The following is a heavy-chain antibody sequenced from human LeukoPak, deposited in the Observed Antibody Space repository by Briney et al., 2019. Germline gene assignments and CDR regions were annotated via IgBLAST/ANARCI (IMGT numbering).Heavy chain of an antibody. J-gene: IGHJ4*02. CDR3: AKRNSRYQLEY. CDR2: IGARGGST. Sequence: GGSLRLSCATSGFTFSSYAMSWVRHAPGKGLEWVSGIGARGGSTYYADSVKGRFTISRDNSKNTLYLQMNSLRTEDTAVYYCAKRNSRYQLEYWGQGTLVTVSS. CDR1: GFTFSSYA. D-gene: IGHD2-2*01. V-gene: IGHV3-23*01.